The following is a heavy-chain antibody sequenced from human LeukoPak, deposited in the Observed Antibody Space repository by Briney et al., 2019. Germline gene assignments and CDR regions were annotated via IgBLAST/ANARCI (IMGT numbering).Heavy chain of an antibody. V-gene: IGHV4-30-2*01. CDR2: IYHSGST. Sequence: PSETLSLTCAVSGSSISSGGYSWSWIRQPPGKGLEWIGYIYHSGSTYYNPSLKSRVTTSVDRSKNQFSLKLSSVTAADTAVYYCARVLRPLYCGGDCYNNWFDPWGQGTLVTVSS. CDR1: GSSISSGGYS. J-gene: IGHJ5*02. D-gene: IGHD2-21*02. CDR3: ARVLRPLYCGGDCYNNWFDP.